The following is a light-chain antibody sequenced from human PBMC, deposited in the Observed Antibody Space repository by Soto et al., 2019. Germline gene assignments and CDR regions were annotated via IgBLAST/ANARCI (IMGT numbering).Light chain of an antibody. Sequence: QSVLTQPPSASGTPGQRVTISCSGSSSNIGSKTVNWYQQLPGTAPKLLIYSNYQRPSGVPVRFSGSKSGTSASLAISGLQSEDEADYYCSAWDASMNGYVFGTGNKVTVL. CDR1: SSNIGSKT. V-gene: IGLV1-44*01. J-gene: IGLJ1*01. CDR2: SNY. CDR3: SAWDASMNGYV.